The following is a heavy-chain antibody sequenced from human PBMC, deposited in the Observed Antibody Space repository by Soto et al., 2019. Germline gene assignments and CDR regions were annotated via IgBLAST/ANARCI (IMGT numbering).Heavy chain of an antibody. CDR1: GFTFSSYA. CDR2: ISVSGDIT. V-gene: IGHV3-23*01. Sequence: EVQLLESGGGLEQPGGSLRLSCAASGFTFSSYAMRWVRQAPGKGLEWGSIISVSGDITYYADSVKGRFTISRDNSKNTLYLQMNSLRAEDTALYYCAKGVVAAATNRPSDYWGRGTLVTVSS. CDR3: AKGVVAAATNRPSDY. J-gene: IGHJ4*02. D-gene: IGHD2-15*01.